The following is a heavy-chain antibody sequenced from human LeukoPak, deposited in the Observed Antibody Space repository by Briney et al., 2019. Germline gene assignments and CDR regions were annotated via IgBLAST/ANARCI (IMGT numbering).Heavy chain of an antibody. V-gene: IGHV3-21*04. CDR2: ISGSSYHI. D-gene: IGHD3-22*01. J-gene: IGHJ4*02. CDR1: GFTFSTCS. CDR3: ARANYYDSSGYYGY. Sequence: GGSLRLSCAASGFTFSTCSMKWVRQAPGKALEWVSSISGSSYHIYYADSVKGRFTISRDNAKNSLYLQMNSLRAEDTAVYYCARANYYDSSGYYGYWGQGTLVTVSS.